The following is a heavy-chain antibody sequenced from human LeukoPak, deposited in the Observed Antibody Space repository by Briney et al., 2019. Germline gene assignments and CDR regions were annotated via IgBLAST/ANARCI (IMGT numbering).Heavy chain of an antibody. V-gene: IGHV4-59*01. CDR2: IYYSGST. CDR1: GGSISSYY. J-gene: IGHJ3*02. D-gene: IGHD6-13*01. Sequence: NPSETLSLTCTVSGGSISSYYWSWIRQPPGKGLEWIGYIYYSGSTNYNPSLKSRVTISVDTSQNQFSLKLSSVTAADTAVYYCARVPDIAAAGTGPLDAFDIWGQGTMVTVSS. CDR3: ARVPDIAAAGTGPLDAFDI.